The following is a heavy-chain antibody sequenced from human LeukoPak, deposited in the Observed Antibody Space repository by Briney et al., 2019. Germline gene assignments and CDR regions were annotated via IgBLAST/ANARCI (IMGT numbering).Heavy chain of an antibody. J-gene: IGHJ6*03. CDR1: GGSISSGSYY. CDR2: IYTSGST. V-gene: IGHV4-61*02. CDR3: ARDNWSAAAGYYYYMDV. D-gene: IGHD6-13*01. Sequence: SQTLSLTCSVSGGSISSGSYYWSWIRQPAGKGLEWVGRIYTSGSTNYNPSLKSRLTISIDTSKNQFSLSLSSVTAADTAVYYCARDNWSAAAGYYYYMDVWGKGTTVIVSS.